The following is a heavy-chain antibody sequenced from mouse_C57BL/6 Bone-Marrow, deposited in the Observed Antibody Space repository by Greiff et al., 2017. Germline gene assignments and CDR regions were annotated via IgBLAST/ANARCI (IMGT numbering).Heavy chain of an antibody. J-gene: IGHJ3*01. CDR1: GFSFTDYN. CDR3: ARSHYYYGRAWFAY. Sequence: VQLLQSGPELVKPGASVKISCTASGFSFTDYNMNWVQQSTGKSLEWIGVINPNYGTTSYTQKFKGKATLTVDQSSSTAYLQINSLTSENSAVYYCARSHYYYGRAWFAYWGQGTLVTVSA. CDR2: INPNYGTT. V-gene: IGHV1-39*01. D-gene: IGHD1-1*01.